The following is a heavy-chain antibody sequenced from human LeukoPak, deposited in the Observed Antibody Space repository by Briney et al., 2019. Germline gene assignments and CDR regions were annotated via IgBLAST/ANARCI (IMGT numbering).Heavy chain of an antibody. V-gene: IGHV3-23*01. CDR3: ARVGIAAAHV. J-gene: IGHJ4*02. D-gene: IGHD6-13*01. Sequence: GGSLRLSCAASGFSFDIFAMSWIRQAPGRGLEWVSTISGSGGSTYYADSVKGRFTISRDNAKNSLYLQMNSLRAEDTAVYYCARVGIAAAHVWGQGTLVTVSS. CDR2: ISGSGGST. CDR1: GFSFDIFA.